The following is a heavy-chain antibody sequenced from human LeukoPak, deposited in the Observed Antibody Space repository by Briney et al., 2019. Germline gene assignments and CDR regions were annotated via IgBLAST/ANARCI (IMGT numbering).Heavy chain of an antibody. CDR3: ARLGYSYGSEEYYFDY. Sequence: PSETLSLTCAVYGGSFSGYYWSWIRQPPGKGLEWIGEINHSGSTNYNPSLKSRVTISVDTSKNQFSLKLSSVTAADTAVYYCARLGYSYGSEEYYFDYWGQGTLVTVSS. J-gene: IGHJ4*02. CDR1: GGSFSGYY. D-gene: IGHD5-18*01. CDR2: INHSGST. V-gene: IGHV4-34*01.